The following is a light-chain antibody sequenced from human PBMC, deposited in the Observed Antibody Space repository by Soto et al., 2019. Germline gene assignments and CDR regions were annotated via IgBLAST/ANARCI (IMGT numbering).Light chain of an antibody. J-gene: IGKJ1*01. CDR1: QNVDNNY. CDR2: GAS. CDR3: QQCAYSPRT. Sequence: EIVSTQSPDSLSLSPGERATLSCRASQNVDNNYLAWYQQRPGLAPRLLIYGASIRATGIPDRFSGSGSGTDFTLTISRLEPEDFAVYYCQQCAYSPRTFGQGTKVEVK. V-gene: IGKV3-20*01.